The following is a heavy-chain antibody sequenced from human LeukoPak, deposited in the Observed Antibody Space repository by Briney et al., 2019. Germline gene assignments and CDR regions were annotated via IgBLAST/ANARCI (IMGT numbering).Heavy chain of an antibody. J-gene: IGHJ4*02. D-gene: IGHD7-27*01. CDR2: IKQDGSET. Sequence: GGSLRLSCAASGFTFSSCWMCWVRQIPGKGLEWVANIKQDGSETHYVDSVKGRFTISRDNSKNSLLLQMNSLRAEDTAVYYCARFSGLGSNWGRDYWGQGTLVTVSS. CDR1: GFTFSSCW. V-gene: IGHV3-7*05. CDR3: ARFSGLGSNWGRDY.